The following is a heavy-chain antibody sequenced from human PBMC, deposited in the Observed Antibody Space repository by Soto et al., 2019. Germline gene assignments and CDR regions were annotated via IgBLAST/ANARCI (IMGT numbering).Heavy chain of an antibody. Sequence: PSATLYLPCAVYGGSFSGYYWNWLRQPPGKRLEWIGYISDSGSTKYNPSLMSRVTISADMSKNQVSLKVKSVAAADTAIYYCARARLVGLTTWDYFDYWGQGTLVTVSS. J-gene: IGHJ4*02. D-gene: IGHD1-1*01. CDR1: GGSFSGYY. CDR3: ARARLVGLTTWDYFDY. V-gene: IGHV4-59*01. CDR2: ISDSGST.